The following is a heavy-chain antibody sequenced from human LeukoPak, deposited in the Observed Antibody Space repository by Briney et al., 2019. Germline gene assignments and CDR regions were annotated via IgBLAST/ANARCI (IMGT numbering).Heavy chain of an antibody. V-gene: IGHV1-18*01. J-gene: IGHJ4*02. CDR3: ARGEGSIAAAGTGGNY. D-gene: IGHD6-13*01. CDR2: ISAYNGNT. Sequence: ASVKVSCKASGYTFTSYGISWVRQAPGQGLEWMGWISAYNGNTNYAQRLQGRVTMTTDTSTSTAYMELRSLRSDDTAVYYCARGEGSIAAAGTGGNYWGQGTLVTVSS. CDR1: GYTFTSYG.